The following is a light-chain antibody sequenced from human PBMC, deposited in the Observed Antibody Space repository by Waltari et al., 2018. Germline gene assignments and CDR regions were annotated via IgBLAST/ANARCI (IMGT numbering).Light chain of an antibody. CDR3: AAWDDSLNGVV. V-gene: IGLV1-44*01. CDR2: SNN. Sequence: QSVLTQPPSASGTPGQRVTISCSGSSSHSGRNTVNWYQQPPGTAPKLLIYSNNQRPSGVSDRFSGSKSGTSASLAISGLQSEDEADYYCAAWDDSLNGVVFGGGTKLTVL. CDR1: SSHSGRNT. J-gene: IGLJ2*01.